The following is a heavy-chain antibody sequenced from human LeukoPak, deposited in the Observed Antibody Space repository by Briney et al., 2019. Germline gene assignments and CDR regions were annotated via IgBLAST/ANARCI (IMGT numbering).Heavy chain of an antibody. V-gene: IGHV4-34*01. CDR2: INHSGST. Sequence: PSETLSLTCAVYGGSFSGYYWSWIRQPPGKGLEWIGEINHSGSTNYNPSLKSRVTISVDTSKNQFSLKLSSVTAADTAVYYCARAPPRYCSGGSCYSAGGFDYWGQGTLATVSS. CDR1: GGSFSGYY. D-gene: IGHD2-15*01. J-gene: IGHJ4*02. CDR3: ARAPPRYCSGGSCYSAGGFDY.